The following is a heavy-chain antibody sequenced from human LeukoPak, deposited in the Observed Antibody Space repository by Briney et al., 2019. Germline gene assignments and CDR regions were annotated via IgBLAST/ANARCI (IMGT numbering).Heavy chain of an antibody. D-gene: IGHD6-19*01. CDR3: ASQKAVAGYPIY. CDR2: ISYDGSNK. V-gene: IGHV3-30*04. CDR1: GFTFSSYA. Sequence: GGSLRLSCAASGFTFSSYAMHWVRQAPGKGLEWVAVISYDGSNKYYADSVEGRFTISRDNSKNTLYLQMNSLRAEDTAVYYCASQKAVAGYPIYWGQGTLVTVSS. J-gene: IGHJ4*02.